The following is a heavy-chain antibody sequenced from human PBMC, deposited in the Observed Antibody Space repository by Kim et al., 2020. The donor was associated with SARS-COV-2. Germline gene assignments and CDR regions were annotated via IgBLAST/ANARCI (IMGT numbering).Heavy chain of an antibody. CDR3: TSRIFDAFDI. J-gene: IGHJ3*02. Sequence: GGSLRHSCGASGLNFSDHYMDWVRQAPGKGLEWVGRSRDRANSYSTDYAASVRGRFAISRDHSQNSVHLQMQDLKVEDTAIYYCTSRIFDAFDICGQGA. V-gene: IGHV3-72*01. D-gene: IGHD1-20*01. CDR2: SRDRANSYST. CDR1: GLNFSDHY.